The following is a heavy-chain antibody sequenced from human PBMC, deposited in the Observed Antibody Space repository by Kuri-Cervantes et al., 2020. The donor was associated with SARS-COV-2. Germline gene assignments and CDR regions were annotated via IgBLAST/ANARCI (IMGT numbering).Heavy chain of an antibody. V-gene: IGHV4-39*07. D-gene: IGHD3-16*02. J-gene: IGHJ6*03. CDR2: INHRGDT. CDR1: GGSISSGSYY. CDR3: ARGINGYLFFYYLDV. Sequence: SETLSLTCTVSGGSISSGSYYWSWIRQPPGKGLEWIEGINHRGDTYYNPSLEGRVTISRDTSENKSSLRLSSVTAADTAVYYCARGINGYLFFYYLDVWGKGTTVTVSS.